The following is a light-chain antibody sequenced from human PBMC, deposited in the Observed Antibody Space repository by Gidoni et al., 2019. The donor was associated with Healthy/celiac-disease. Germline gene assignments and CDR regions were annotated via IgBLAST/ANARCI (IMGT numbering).Light chain of an antibody. Sequence: QSALTQPASVSGSPGQSITISCTGTSSDVGGYNYVSWYQQPPGKAPKLMIYYVSNRPSGVSNRFSGSKSGNTASLTISGLQAEDEADYYCSSYTSSSTLVVFGGGTKLTVL. CDR2: YVS. V-gene: IGLV2-14*01. J-gene: IGLJ2*01. CDR1: SSDVGGYNY. CDR3: SSYTSSSTLVV.